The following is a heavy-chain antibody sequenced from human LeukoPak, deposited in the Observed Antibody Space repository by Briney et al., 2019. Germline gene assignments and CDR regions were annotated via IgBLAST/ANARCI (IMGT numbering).Heavy chain of an antibody. V-gene: IGHV3-30-3*01. D-gene: IGHD2-2*01. CDR3: ARDWGVVVPAANAFDI. CDR1: GFTFNSHA. CDR2: ISYDGSNK. J-gene: IGHJ3*02. Sequence: GGSLRLSCAASGFTFNSHAMSWVRQAPGKGLEWVAVISYDGSNKYYADSVKGRFTISRDNSKNTLYLQMNSLRAEDTAVYYCARDWGVVVPAANAFDIWGQGTMVTVSS.